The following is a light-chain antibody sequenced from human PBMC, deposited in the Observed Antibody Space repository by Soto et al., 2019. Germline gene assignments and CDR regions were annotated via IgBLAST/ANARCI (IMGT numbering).Light chain of an antibody. CDR2: DAS. CDR3: QQYNSYPWT. CDR1: QSISSW. Sequence: DIKLTPSPSFLSASVEDRVTITCRASQSISSWLAWYQQKPGKAPKLLIYDASSLESGVPSRFSGSGSGTEFTLTISSLQPDDFATYYCQQYNSYPWTFGQGTKVDI. J-gene: IGKJ1*01. V-gene: IGKV1-5*01.